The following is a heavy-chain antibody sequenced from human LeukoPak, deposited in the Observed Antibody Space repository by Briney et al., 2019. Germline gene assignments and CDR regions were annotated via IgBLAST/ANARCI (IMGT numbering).Heavy chain of an antibody. CDR3: ARENRGDFWSGYSGYYFDY. J-gene: IGHJ4*02. Sequence: GGSLRLSCAASGFTFSSYWMSWVRQAPGKGLEWVANIKQDGSEKYYVDSVKGRFTISRDNAKNSLYLQMSSLRAEDTAVYYCARENRGDFWSGYSGYYFDYWGQGTLVTVSS. CDR2: IKQDGSEK. D-gene: IGHD3-3*01. CDR1: GFTFSSYW. V-gene: IGHV3-7*03.